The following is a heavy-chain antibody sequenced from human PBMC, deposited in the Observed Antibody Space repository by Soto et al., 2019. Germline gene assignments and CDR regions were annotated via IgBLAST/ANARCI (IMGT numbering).Heavy chain of an antibody. CDR3: AREGYNYNGMDV. CDR2: IFYSGSA. Sequence: SETLSLTCTVSGGSINTGDYYWSWIRQHPGKGLEWIGYIFYSGSASYNPSLKSRVIISLDTSNNQFSLNLNSVTAADSAVYYCAREGYNYNGMDVWGQGTTVT. CDR1: GGSINTGDYY. V-gene: IGHV4-31*03. J-gene: IGHJ6*02.